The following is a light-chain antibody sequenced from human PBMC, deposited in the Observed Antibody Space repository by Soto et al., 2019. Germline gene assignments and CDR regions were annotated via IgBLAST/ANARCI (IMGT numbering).Light chain of an antibody. Sequence: ESVLTQSPSTLSLSPGERATLSCRAIQSVGSSYLAWYQQKPGQAPRLLIYDASNRATGIPARFSGSGSGTDFTLTISSLEPEDFALYYCQQCYNWPQWTFGQGTKVDIK. V-gene: IGKV3-11*01. J-gene: IGKJ1*01. CDR1: QSVGSSY. CDR3: QQCYNWPQWT. CDR2: DAS.